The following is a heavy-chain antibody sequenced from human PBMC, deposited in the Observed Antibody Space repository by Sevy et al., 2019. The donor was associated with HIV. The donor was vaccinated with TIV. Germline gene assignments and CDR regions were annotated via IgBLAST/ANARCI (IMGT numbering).Heavy chain of an antibody. CDR1: GFTFAKYS. CDR2: FSFGCGRI. Sequence: GESLKISCAASGFTFAKYSMSWVRQAPGKGLEWVSTFSFGCGRIDYADSVKGRFTISRVDSKNTLFLQMNSLRAEDTATYFCAREGCTQPHDYWGQGTLVTVSS. CDR3: AREGCTQPHDY. D-gene: IGHD2-8*01. J-gene: IGHJ4*02. V-gene: IGHV3-23*01.